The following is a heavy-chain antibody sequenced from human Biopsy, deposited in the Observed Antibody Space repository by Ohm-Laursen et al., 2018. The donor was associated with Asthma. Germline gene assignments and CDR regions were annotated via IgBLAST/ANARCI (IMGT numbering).Heavy chain of an antibody. D-gene: IGHD3-22*01. CDR2: VSSDGHNK. J-gene: IGHJ3*02. V-gene: IGHV3-30*03. CDR3: ARQSGQDYGDSSGFDI. CDR1: GFVFSQCG. Sequence: SLRLSRAASGFVFSQCGMHWVRQGPGKGLEWVALVSSDGHNKYYEDSVKGRFTISRDNSRNRLYLKINRLTVEDSAVYFCARQSGQDYGDSSGFDIWGQGTKVAVSS.